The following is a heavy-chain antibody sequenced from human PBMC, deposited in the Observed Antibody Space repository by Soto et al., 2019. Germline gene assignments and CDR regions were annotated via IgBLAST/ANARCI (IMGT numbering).Heavy chain of an antibody. Sequence: SETLSLTCTVSGGSISSYYWSWIRQPPGKGLEWIGYIYYSGSTNYNPSLKSRVTISVDTSKNQFSLKLSSVTAADTAVYYCASSIAAAGRKYYFDYWGQGTLVTVSS. CDR2: IYYSGST. D-gene: IGHD6-13*01. J-gene: IGHJ4*02. CDR3: ASSIAAAGRKYYFDY. V-gene: IGHV4-59*01. CDR1: GGSISSYY.